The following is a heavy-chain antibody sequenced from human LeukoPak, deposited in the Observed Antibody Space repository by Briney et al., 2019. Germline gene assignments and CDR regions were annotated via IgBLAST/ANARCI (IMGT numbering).Heavy chain of an antibody. CDR1: GFTFSSYG. J-gene: IGHJ4*02. CDR3: ARAFIAAAVDY. CDR2: ISYDGSNK. V-gene: IGHV3-30*03. D-gene: IGHD6-13*01. Sequence: PGRSLRLSCAASGFTFSSYGMHWVRQAPGKGLEWVAVISYDGSNKYYADSVKGRFTISRDNAKNSLYLQMNSLRAEDTAVYYCARAFIAAAVDYWGQGTLVTVSS.